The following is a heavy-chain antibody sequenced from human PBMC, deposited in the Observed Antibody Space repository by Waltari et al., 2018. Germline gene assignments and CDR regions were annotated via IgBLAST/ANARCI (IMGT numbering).Heavy chain of an antibody. D-gene: IGHD3-16*02. V-gene: IGHV2-5*02. Sequence: QITLKESGPTLVKPTQTLTLTCTFSGFSLTNSAVGVAWIRQPPGKALEWLALIYGDDDKAHSPSLRSRLTITKDTSKNQAVLTMTNMDPMDTATYYCAHTSLFYYCAMDVWGQGTTVTVSS. CDR1: GFSLTNSAVG. CDR2: IYGDDDK. J-gene: IGHJ6*02. CDR3: AHTSLFYYCAMDV.